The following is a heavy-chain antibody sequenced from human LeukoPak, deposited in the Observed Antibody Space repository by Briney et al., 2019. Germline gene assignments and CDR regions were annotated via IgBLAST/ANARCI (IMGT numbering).Heavy chain of an antibody. CDR3: AREYHSHYDFWSGYYNLDY. Sequence: GGSLRLSCAASGFTFSSYWMSWVRQAPGKGLEWVANIKQDGSEKYYVDSVKGRFTISRDNAKNSLYLQMNSLRAEDTAVYYCAREYHSHYDFWSGYYNLDYWGQGTLVTVSS. CDR2: IKQDGSEK. J-gene: IGHJ4*02. CDR1: GFTFSSYW. V-gene: IGHV3-7*01. D-gene: IGHD3-3*01.